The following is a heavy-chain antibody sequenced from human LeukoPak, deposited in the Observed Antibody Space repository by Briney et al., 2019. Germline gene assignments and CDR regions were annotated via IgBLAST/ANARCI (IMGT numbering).Heavy chain of an antibody. J-gene: IGHJ6*02. CDR1: GYTFTSYA. V-gene: IGHV1-3*01. Sequence: ASVKVSCKASGYTFTSYAMHWVRQAPGQRLEWMGWINAGNGNTKYSQKFQGRVTTTTDTSTSTAYMELRSLRSDDTAVYYCARNHYYDILTGYVTYGMDVWGQGTTDTVSS. CDR2: INAGNGNT. D-gene: IGHD3-9*01. CDR3: ARNHYYDILTGYVTYGMDV.